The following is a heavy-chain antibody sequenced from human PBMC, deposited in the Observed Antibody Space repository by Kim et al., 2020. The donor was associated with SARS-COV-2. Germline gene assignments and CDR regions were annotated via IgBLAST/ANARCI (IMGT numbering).Heavy chain of an antibody. D-gene: IGHD3-16*01. J-gene: IGHJ4*02. CDR2: IYSGGST. Sequence: GGSLRLFCAASGFTVSSNYMSWVRQAPGKGLEWVSVIYSGGSTYYADSVKGRFTISRHISKNTLYLQMNSLRAEDTAVYYCARMGVRSPPPDFEYRGQGNLVTVSS. V-gene: IGHV3-53*04. CDR3: ARMGVRSPPPDFEY. CDR1: GFTVSSNY.